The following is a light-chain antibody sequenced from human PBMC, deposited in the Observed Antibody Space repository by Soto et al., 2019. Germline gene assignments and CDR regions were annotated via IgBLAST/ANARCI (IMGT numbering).Light chain of an antibody. J-gene: IGLJ2*01. CDR1: SSNIGAGYD. V-gene: IGLV1-40*01. Sequence: QSVLTQPTSVSGAPGQRVTISCTGSSSNIGAGYDVHWYQQLPGTAPKLLIYGNSNRPSGVPDRFSGSKSDTSASLAITGLQAEDEADYYCQSYDSSRVVFGGGTKVTVL. CDR3: QSYDSSRVV. CDR2: GNS.